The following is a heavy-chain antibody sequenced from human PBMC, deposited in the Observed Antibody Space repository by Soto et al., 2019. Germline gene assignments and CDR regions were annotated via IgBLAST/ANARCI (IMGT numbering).Heavy chain of an antibody. V-gene: IGHV1-69*01. Sequence: QVQLVQSGAEVKKPGSSVKVSCKASGGTFSSYAISWVRQAPGQGLEWMGGIIPIFGTANYAQKFQGRVTITADESPSTAYMELSRLRSEDTAVYYCARGAAGSSSGGWYFDLWGRGTLVTVSS. CDR1: GGTFSSYA. CDR3: ARGAAGSSSGGWYFDL. J-gene: IGHJ2*01. D-gene: IGHD6-6*01. CDR2: IIPIFGTA.